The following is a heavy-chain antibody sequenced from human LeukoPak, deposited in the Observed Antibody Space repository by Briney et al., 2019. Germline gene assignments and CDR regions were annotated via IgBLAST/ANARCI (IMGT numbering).Heavy chain of an antibody. V-gene: IGHV4-34*01. Sequence: NTSETLSLTCAVYGGSFSGYYWSWIRQPPGKGLEWIGEINHSGSTNYNPSLKSRVTISVDTSKNQFSLRLSSVTAADAAVYYCVRDRELNYWGQGTLVTVSS. J-gene: IGHJ4*02. D-gene: IGHD1-26*01. CDR3: VRDRELNY. CDR1: GGSFSGYY. CDR2: INHSGST.